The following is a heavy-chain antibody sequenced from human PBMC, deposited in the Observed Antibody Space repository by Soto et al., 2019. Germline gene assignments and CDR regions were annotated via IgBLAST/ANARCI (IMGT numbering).Heavy chain of an antibody. D-gene: IGHD3-9*01. Sequence: RILQYPRKGLEWIGFIDYGGSTNYNPSLKSRVTISVDTPKNQFSLKLSSVTAADTAVYYCVRFLFHPYTRDLTDYTDVFVPGGQLTLVPLS. V-gene: IGHV4-59*08. J-gene: IGHJ5*02. CDR2: IDYGGST. CDR3: VRFLFHPYTRDLTDYTDVFVP.